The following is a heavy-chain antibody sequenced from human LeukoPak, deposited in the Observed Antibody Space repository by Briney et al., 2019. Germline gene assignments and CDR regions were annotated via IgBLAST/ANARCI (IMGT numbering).Heavy chain of an antibody. V-gene: IGHV3-33*01. CDR1: GFTFSSYG. CDR3: ARGAEFGGVNYFDY. CDR2: IWYDGSNK. J-gene: IGHJ4*02. Sequence: GGSLRLSCAASGFTFSSYGMHWVRQAPGKGLEWVAVIWYDGSNKYYADSVKGRFTISRDNSKNTLYLQMNSLRAEDTAVHYCARGAEFGGVNYFDYWGQGTLVTVSS. D-gene: IGHD3-16*01.